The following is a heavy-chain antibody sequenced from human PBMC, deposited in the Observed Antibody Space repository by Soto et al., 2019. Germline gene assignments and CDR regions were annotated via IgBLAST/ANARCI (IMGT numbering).Heavy chain of an antibody. Sequence: QVQLVQSGAEVTKPGASVTVSCEASGYTFIAHFIHWVRQAPGQGLEWMGWIYPDTGGTNCAQKFRDRVTMTRDTSVSTACMEVNGLKSDDTAVYYCVRAQSRQLLLAWFDAWGQGTRVTVSS. CDR2: IYPDTGGT. CDR1: GYTFIAHF. CDR3: VRAQSRQLLLAWFDA. V-gene: IGHV1-2*02. D-gene: IGHD2-2*01. J-gene: IGHJ5*02.